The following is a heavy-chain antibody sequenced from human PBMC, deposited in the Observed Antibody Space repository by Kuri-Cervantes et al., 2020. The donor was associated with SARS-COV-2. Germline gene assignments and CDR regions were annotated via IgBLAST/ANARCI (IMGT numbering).Heavy chain of an antibody. V-gene: IGHV1-18*01. Sequence: ASVKVSCKASGYTFTSYGISWVRQAPGQGLEWMGWISAYNGNTNYAQKLQGRVTMTTDTSTSTAYMELRSLRSDDTAVYYCARERGSRYVPLRTYYYYYMDVWGKGTTVTVSS. CDR2: ISAYNGNT. D-gene: IGHD6-13*01. CDR1: GYTFTSYG. J-gene: IGHJ6*03. CDR3: ARERGSRYVPLRTYYYYYMDV.